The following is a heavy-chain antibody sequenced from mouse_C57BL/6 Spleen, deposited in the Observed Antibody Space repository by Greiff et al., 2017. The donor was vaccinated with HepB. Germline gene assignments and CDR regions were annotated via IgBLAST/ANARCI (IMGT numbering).Heavy chain of an antibody. CDR1: GYTFTSYW. Sequence: QVQLQQPGAELVRPGSSVKLSCKASGYTFTSYWMHWVKHRPLQGLEWIGNIDPSDSETHYNQKFKDKATLTVDKSSSTAYMQLSSLTSEDSAVYYCASGSSGYWGQGTTLTVSS. J-gene: IGHJ2*01. V-gene: IGHV1-52*01. CDR3: ASGSSGY. D-gene: IGHD3-2*02. CDR2: IDPSDSET.